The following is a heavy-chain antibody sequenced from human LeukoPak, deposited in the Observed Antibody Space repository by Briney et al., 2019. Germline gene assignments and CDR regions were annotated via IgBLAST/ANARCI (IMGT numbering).Heavy chain of an antibody. Sequence: GASVKVSCKASGGTFSSYAISWVRQAPGQGLEWMGGIIPIFGTANYAQKFQGRVTITADKSTSTAYMELSSLRSEDTAVYYCARERRDYGDYYYYMDVWGKGTTVTVSS. D-gene: IGHD4-17*01. CDR2: IIPIFGTA. J-gene: IGHJ6*03. CDR1: GGTFSSYA. CDR3: ARERRDYGDYYYYMDV. V-gene: IGHV1-69*06.